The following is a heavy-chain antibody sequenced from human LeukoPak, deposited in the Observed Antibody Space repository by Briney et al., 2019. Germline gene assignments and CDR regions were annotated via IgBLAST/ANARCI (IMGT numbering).Heavy chain of an antibody. CDR2: STI. D-gene: IGHD2-2*01. CDR3: ARVLGVSVVPAAPPYYFDY. Sequence: STIYYADSVKGRFTISRDNAKNSLYLQMNSLRAEDTAVYYCARVLGVSVVPAAPPYYFDYWGQGTLVTVSS. J-gene: IGHJ4*02. V-gene: IGHV3-48*01.